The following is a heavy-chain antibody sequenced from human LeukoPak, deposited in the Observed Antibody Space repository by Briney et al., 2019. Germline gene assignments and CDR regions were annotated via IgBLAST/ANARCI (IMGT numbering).Heavy chain of an antibody. Sequence: GGSLRLSCAASGFTLDDYAMPWVRQAPGKGLGWVSGISWNSGSIGYADSVKGRFTISRDNAKNSLYLQMNSLRAEDTALYYCAKDISDYYDSSGYYVYWGKRTLVTVSS. V-gene: IGHV3-9*01. CDR2: ISWNSGSI. J-gene: IGHJ4*02. D-gene: IGHD3-22*01. CDR1: GFTLDDYA. CDR3: AKDISDYYDSSGYYVY.